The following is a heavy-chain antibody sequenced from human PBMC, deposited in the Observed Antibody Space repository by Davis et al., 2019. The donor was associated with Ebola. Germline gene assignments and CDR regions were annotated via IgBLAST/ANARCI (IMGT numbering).Heavy chain of an antibody. CDR3: ARSGGHNWFDP. D-gene: IGHD3-16*01. V-gene: IGHV4-30-4*01. CDR2: IYKSGKT. Sequence: MPSETLSLTCTVSGGSISSGDYYWSWTRQAPGKGLEWIGYIYKSGKTYFNPSLESRVTMSVDTSKNQFSLKLSSVTAADTAVYYCARSGGHNWFDPWGQGTLVTVSS. J-gene: IGHJ5*02. CDR1: GGSISSGDYY.